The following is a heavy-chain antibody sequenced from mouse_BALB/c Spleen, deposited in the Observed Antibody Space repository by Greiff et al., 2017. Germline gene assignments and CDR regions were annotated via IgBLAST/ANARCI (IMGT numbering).Heavy chain of an antibody. CDR1: GFSLTSYG. V-gene: IGHV2-3*01. CDR2: IWGDGST. D-gene: IGHD1-2*01. J-gene: IGHJ1*01. CDR3: AKQWGTTAYWYFDV. Sequence: VQGVDSGPGLVAPSQSLSITCTVSGFSLTSYGVSWVRQPPGKGLEWLGVIWGDGSTNYHSALISRLSISKDNSKSQVFLKLNSLQTDDTATYYCAKQWGTTAYWYFDVWGAGTTVTVSS.